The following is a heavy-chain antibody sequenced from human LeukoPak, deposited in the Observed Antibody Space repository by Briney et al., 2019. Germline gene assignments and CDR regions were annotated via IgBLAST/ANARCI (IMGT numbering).Heavy chain of an antibody. V-gene: IGHV4-39*07. CDR1: GGSISSSSYY. CDR2: IYYSGST. J-gene: IGHJ4*02. D-gene: IGHD2-15*01. Sequence: SETLSLTCTVSGGSISSSSYYWGWIRQPPGKGLEWIGSIYYSGSTYYNPSLKSRVTISVDTSKNQFSLKLSSVTAADTAVYYCARESTPVAYFDYWGQGTLVTVSS. CDR3: ARESTPVAYFDY.